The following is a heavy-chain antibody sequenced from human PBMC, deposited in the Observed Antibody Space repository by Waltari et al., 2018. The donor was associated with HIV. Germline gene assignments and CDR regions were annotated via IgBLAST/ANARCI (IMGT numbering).Heavy chain of an antibody. CDR1: GFTFSTNA. D-gene: IGHD2-21*02. Sequence: EVQLLESGGGLIQPGGSLRLSCAASGFTFSTNAMSWVRQAPGKGLEWVSVISGDGSTYYADSVKGRFIISRDNSKSTVYLQMNDLRAEDTALYYCAKIVVVAGTSADFWGQGVVVTVSS. J-gene: IGHJ4*02. V-gene: IGHV3-23*01. CDR3: AKIVVVAGTSADF. CDR2: ISGDGST.